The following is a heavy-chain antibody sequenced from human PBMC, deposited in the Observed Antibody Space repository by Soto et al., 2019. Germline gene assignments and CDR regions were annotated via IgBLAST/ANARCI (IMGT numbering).Heavy chain of an antibody. D-gene: IGHD3-10*01. Sequence: ASVKVSCKASGYTFTGYYMHWVRQAPGQGLEWMGWINPNSGGTNYAQKFQGWVTMTRDTSISTAYMELSRLRSDDTAVYYCARDRLLSYYGSGSPDYYYYGMDVWGQGTTVTVSS. CDR1: GYTFTGYY. CDR2: INPNSGGT. V-gene: IGHV1-2*04. J-gene: IGHJ6*02. CDR3: ARDRLLSYYGSGSPDYYYYGMDV.